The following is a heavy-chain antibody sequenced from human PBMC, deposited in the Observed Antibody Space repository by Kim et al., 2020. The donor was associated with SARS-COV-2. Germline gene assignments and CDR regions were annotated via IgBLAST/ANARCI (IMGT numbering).Heavy chain of an antibody. CDR2: ISGSGGST. CDR3: AKDAPSRGPPKSIAAAGTGYYGMDV. Sequence: GGSLRLSCAASGFTFSSYAMSWVRQAPGKGLEWVSAISGSGGSTYYADSVKGRFTISRDNSKNTLYLQMNSLRAEDTAVYYCAKDAPSRGPPKSIAAAGTGYYGMDVWSQGTTVAVSS. CDR1: GFTFSSYA. J-gene: IGHJ6*02. V-gene: IGHV3-23*01. D-gene: IGHD6-13*01.